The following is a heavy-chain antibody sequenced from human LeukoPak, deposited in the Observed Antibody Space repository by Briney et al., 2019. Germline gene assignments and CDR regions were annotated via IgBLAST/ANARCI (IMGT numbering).Heavy chain of an antibody. D-gene: IGHD3-10*01. J-gene: IGHJ4*02. CDR3: ATDLSAYYYGSATN. Sequence: ASVKVSCKVSRYTLTELSMHWVRQAPGKGLEWMGGFDPEDGETIYAQKFQGRVTMTEDTSTDTAYMELSSLRSEDTAVYYCATDLSAYYYGSATNWGQGTLVTVSS. V-gene: IGHV1-24*01. CDR1: RYTLTELS. CDR2: FDPEDGET.